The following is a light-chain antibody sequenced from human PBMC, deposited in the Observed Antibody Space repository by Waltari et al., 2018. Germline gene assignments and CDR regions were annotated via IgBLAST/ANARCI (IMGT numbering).Light chain of an antibody. CDR1: QSVLYNTNNNHY. J-gene: IGKJ1*01. Sequence: DIVMTQSPDSLAVSLGERATINCKSSQSVLYNTNNNHYLAWYRQKPGQPPKLLFYWASTRASGVPDRFSGSGSGTDFTLTISSLQAEDVAVYYCQQYYTTPRTFGQGTTVEIK. V-gene: IGKV4-1*01. CDR2: WAS. CDR3: QQYYTTPRT.